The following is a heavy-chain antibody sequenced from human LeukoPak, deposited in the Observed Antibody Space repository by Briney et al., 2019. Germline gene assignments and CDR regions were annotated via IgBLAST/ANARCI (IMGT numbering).Heavy chain of an antibody. CDR3: ARVRTYYGSGEDWFDP. J-gene: IGHJ5*02. D-gene: IGHD3-10*01. CDR1: GFTFSSYA. V-gene: IGHV3-23*01. CDR2: ISGSGGST. Sequence: TGGSLRLSCAASGFTFSSYAMSWVRQAPGKGLEWVSAISGSGGSTYYADSVKGRFTISRDNSKNTLYLQMNSLRTEDTAVYYCARVRTYYGSGEDWFDPWGQGTLVTVSS.